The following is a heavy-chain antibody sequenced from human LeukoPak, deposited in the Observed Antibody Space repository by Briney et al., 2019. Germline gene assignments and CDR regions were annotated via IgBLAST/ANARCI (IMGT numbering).Heavy chain of an antibody. V-gene: IGHV3-74*01. CDR3: ARDSRGNGFDP. D-gene: IGHD1-1*01. CDR2: INTDGSST. Sequence: PGGSLRLSCAASGFTFSTYWMHWVRQAPGKGLVWVSRINTDGSSTLYADSVKGRFTISRDNANNSLYLQMNSLRAEDTAVYYCARDSRGNGFDPWGQGTLVTVSS. CDR1: GFTFSTYW. J-gene: IGHJ5*02.